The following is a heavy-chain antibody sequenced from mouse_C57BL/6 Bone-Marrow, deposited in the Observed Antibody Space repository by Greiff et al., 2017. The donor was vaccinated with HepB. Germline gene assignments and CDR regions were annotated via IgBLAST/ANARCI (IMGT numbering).Heavy chain of an antibody. CDR1: GFNIKDDY. CDR2: IDPENGDT. V-gene: IGHV14-4*01. CDR3: TTPIYYYGSSLLRFAY. Sequence: EVQGVESGAELVRPGASVKLSCTASGFNIKDDYMHWVKQRPEQGLEWIGWIDPENGDTEYASKFQGKATITADTSSNTAYLQLSSLTSEDTAVYYCTTPIYYYGSSLLRFAYWGQGTLVTVSA. D-gene: IGHD1-1*01. J-gene: IGHJ3*01.